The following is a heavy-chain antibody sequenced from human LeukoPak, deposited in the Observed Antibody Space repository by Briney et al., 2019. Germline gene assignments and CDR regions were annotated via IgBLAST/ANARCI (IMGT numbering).Heavy chain of an antibody. CDR2: IYYSGSV. CDR3: ARRVATSGNFFDY. J-gene: IGHJ4*02. V-gene: IGHV4-39*01. D-gene: IGHD3-3*01. CDR1: GGAINSRNQY. Sequence: SETLSLTCTVVGGAINSRNQYWGWIHQSPGKGLEWIGSIYYSGSVNDNPSLQSRVTISVDTSRNQFSLKLTSMTVADTAVYFCARRVATSGNFFDYWGPGTLVTVS.